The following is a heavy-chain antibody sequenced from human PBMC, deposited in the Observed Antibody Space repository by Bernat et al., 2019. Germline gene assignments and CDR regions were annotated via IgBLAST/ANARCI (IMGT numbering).Heavy chain of an antibody. CDR2: IIPIFGIA. CDR1: GGTFSSYA. Sequence: QVQLVQSGAEVKKPGSSVKVSCKASGGTFSSYAISWVRQAPGQGLEWMGGIIPIFGIANYAQKFQGRVTITADKSTSTAYMELSSLRSEDTAVYYCASSEAPHHCSSTSCEVDAFDIWGQGTMVTVSS. D-gene: IGHD2-2*01. V-gene: IGHV1-69*17. CDR3: ASSEAPHHCSSTSCEVDAFDI. J-gene: IGHJ3*02.